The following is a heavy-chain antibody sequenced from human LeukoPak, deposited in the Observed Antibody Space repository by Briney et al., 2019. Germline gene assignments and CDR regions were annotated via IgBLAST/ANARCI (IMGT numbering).Heavy chain of an antibody. CDR2: INHSGST. J-gene: IGHJ2*01. CDR1: GGSFSGYY. V-gene: IGHV4-34*01. D-gene: IGHD2-21*02. Sequence: SETLSLTCAVYGGSFSGYYWSWIRQPPGKGLEWIGEINHSGSTNCNPSLKGRVTISVDTSKNQFSLKLSSVTAADTVVYYCARDHHAYCGGDCYSDWYFDLWGRGTLVTVSS. CDR3: ARDHHAYCGGDCYSDWYFDL.